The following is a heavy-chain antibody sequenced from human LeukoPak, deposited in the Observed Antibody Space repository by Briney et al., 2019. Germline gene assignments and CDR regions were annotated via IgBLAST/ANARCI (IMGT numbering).Heavy chain of an antibody. CDR2: IIPIFGTA. CDR1: GGTFSSYA. CDR3: ARVGVTDTGYCSGGSCFSFDY. D-gene: IGHD2-15*01. J-gene: IGHJ4*02. V-gene: IGHV1-69*05. Sequence: SVKVSCKAFGGTFSSYAISWVRQAPGQGLEWMGGIIPIFGTANYAQKFQGRVTITTNESTSTAYMELSSLRSEDTAVYYCARVGVTDTGYCSGGSCFSFDYWGQGTLVTVSS.